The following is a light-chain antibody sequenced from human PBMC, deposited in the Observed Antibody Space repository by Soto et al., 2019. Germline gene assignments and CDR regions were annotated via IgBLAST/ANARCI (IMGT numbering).Light chain of an antibody. Sequence: DIVMTQSPLSLPVTPGEPASISCRSSQSLLHSNGYTYLDWYLQKPLQSPQLLIYLGSNRASGVPDTFSGSRSGTYFTLKISGVEAEDVGVYYCMQALHTPWTFGQGTKVEIK. J-gene: IGKJ1*01. CDR1: QSLLHSNGYTY. V-gene: IGKV2-28*01. CDR3: MQALHTPWT. CDR2: LGS.